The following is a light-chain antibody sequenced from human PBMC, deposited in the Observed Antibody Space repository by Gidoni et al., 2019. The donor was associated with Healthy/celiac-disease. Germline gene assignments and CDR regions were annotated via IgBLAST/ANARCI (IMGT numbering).Light chain of an antibody. CDR3: QQRYSTPRT. CDR2: AAS. V-gene: IGKV1-39*01. Sequence: DIQRTQSPSSLSASVGDRVTITCLASQSISSYLNWYQQKPGKSPKLLIYAASSLQSGVPSRFSGSGSGTDFTLTISSLQPEDFATYYCQQRYSTPRTFGQGTKLEIK. CDR1: QSISSY. J-gene: IGKJ2*01.